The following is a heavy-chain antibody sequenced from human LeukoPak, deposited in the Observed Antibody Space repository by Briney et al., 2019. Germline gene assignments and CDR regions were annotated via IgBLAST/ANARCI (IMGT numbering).Heavy chain of an antibody. J-gene: IGHJ4*02. Sequence: SVKVSCKASGGTFSSYAISWVRQAPGQGLEWMGGIIPIFGTANYAQKFQGRVTITTDESTSTAYMELSSLRSEDTAVYYCATPLPRCSGWYVGGYFDYWGQGTLVTVSS. CDR2: IIPIFGTA. V-gene: IGHV1-69*05. CDR3: ATPLPRCSGWYVGGYFDY. CDR1: GGTFSSYA. D-gene: IGHD6-19*01.